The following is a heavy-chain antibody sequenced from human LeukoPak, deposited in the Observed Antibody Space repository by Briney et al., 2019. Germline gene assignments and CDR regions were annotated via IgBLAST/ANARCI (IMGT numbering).Heavy chain of an antibody. V-gene: IGHV4-61*10. CDR3: ARGRWGITGTTTRYNWFDP. J-gene: IGHJ5*01. CDR1: GGSISSGLYY. CDR2: INHSGST. D-gene: IGHD1-7*01. Sequence: NPSETLSLTCTVSGGSISSGLYYWSWIRQPAGKGLEWIGEINHSGSTNYNPSLKSRVTISVDTSKNQFSLKLSSVTAADTAVYYCARGRWGITGTTTRYNWFDPWGQGTLATVSS.